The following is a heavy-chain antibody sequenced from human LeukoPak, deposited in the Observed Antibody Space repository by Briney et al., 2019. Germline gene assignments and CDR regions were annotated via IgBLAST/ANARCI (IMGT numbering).Heavy chain of an antibody. CDR3: AREARRSQQSRPDPEYNWFDP. Sequence: ASVKISCKTSGYTFTGNFIHWVRQAPGQGPEWMGWINPNNGDTNYAQKFQGRVTLTRVTSISTAYMELSRLRSDDTAVYYCAREARRSQQSRPDPEYNWFDPWGQGTLVTVSS. J-gene: IGHJ5*02. D-gene: IGHD6-13*01. CDR2: INPNNGDT. CDR1: GYTFTGNF. V-gene: IGHV1-2*02.